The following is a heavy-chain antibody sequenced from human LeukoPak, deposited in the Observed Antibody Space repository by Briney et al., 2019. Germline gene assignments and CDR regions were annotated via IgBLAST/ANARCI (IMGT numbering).Heavy chain of an antibody. Sequence: PSETLSLTCAVYGGSFSGYYWSWIRQPPGKGLEWIGEINHSGSTNYNPSLKSRVTISVDTSKNQLSLKLSSVTAADTAVYYCARGRRGIVVVPAAIWFDPWGQGTLVTVSS. V-gene: IGHV4-34*01. CDR3: ARGRRGIVVVPAAIWFDP. CDR2: INHSGST. CDR1: GGSFSGYY. D-gene: IGHD2-2*01. J-gene: IGHJ5*02.